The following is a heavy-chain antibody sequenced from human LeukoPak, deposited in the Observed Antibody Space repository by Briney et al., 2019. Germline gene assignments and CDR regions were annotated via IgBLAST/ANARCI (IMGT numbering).Heavy chain of an antibody. CDR3: AREAARKLAAREAGWFDP. Sequence: SETLSLTCTVSGGSISSGGYYWSWIRQHPGKGLEWIGYIYYSGSTYYNPSLKSRVTISVDTSKNQFSLKLSSVTAADTAVYCCAREAARKLAAREAGWFDPWGQGTLVTVSS. CDR1: GGSISSGGYY. D-gene: IGHD2-15*01. CDR2: IYYSGST. V-gene: IGHV4-31*03. J-gene: IGHJ5*02.